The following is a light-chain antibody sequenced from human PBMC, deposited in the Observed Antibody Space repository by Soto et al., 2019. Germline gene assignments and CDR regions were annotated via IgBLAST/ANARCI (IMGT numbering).Light chain of an antibody. CDR2: GNN. Sequence: QLVLTQPPSVSGAPGQSVTISCTGSSSNIGAGSDVHWYQHLPGTPPKVLIYGNNNRPSGVPDRFSGSKSGASASLSIAGLQAEDEADYYCQSYDSSLRGSLFGGGTKLTVL. CDR1: SSNIGAGSD. J-gene: IGLJ2*01. V-gene: IGLV1-40*01. CDR3: QSYDSSLRGSL.